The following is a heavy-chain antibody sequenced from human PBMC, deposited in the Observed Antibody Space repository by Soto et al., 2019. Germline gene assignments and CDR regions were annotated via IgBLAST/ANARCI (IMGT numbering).Heavy chain of an antibody. CDR2: IWYDGSNK. Sequence: QVQLVESGGGVVQPGRSLRLSCAASGFTFSSYGMHWVRQAPGKGLEWVAVIWYDGSNKYYADSVKGRFTISRDNSKNTLYMQMNSLRAEDTAVYYCARESVGLLLLYFAYWGQGTLVTVSS. CDR1: GFTFSSYG. J-gene: IGHJ4*02. V-gene: IGHV3-33*01. D-gene: IGHD3-22*01. CDR3: ARESVGLLLLYFAY.